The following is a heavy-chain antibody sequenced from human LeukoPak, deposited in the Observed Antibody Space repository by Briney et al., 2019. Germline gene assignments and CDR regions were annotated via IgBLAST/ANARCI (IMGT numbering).Heavy chain of an antibody. D-gene: IGHD6-13*01. CDR3: ARVTYGSSPDYYYYYHMDV. J-gene: IGHJ6*03. CDR1: GGSISSYY. CDR2: IYYSGST. Sequence: SETLSLTCTVSGGSISSYYWSWIRQPPGKGLEWIGYIYYSGSTNYNPSLKSRVTISVDTSKNQFSLKLSSVTAADTAVYYCARVTYGSSPDYYYYYHMDVWGKGTMVTVSS. V-gene: IGHV4-59*01.